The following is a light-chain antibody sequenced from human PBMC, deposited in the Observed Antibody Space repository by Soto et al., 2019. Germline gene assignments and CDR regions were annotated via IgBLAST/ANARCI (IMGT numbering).Light chain of an antibody. CDR1: QSVSNN. CDR3: QQYNNWPRT. V-gene: IGKV3-15*01. CDR2: GAF. J-gene: IGKJ1*01. Sequence: EIVMTQSPATLSVSPGERATISCRASQSVSNNLAWYQQKPGQAPSLLIYGAFTRATGIPARFSGTGSGTEFTLTISSLQSEDFAVYYCQQYNNWPRTFGQGTKVDIK.